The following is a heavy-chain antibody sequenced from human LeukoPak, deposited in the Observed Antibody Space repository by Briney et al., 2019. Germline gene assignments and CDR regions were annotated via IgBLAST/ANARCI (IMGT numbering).Heavy chain of an antibody. CDR3: ARGSAALDY. V-gene: IGHV3-21*04. Sequence: GGSLRLSCAASGFVFNSYSMNWVRQAPGMGLEWVSSISGTGSHRYSADSVKGRFTISRDNAKNSLYLQMNSLRAEDTAVYYCARGSAALDYWGQGTLVTVSS. CDR2: ISGTGSHR. J-gene: IGHJ4*02. D-gene: IGHD2-15*01. CDR1: GFVFNSYS.